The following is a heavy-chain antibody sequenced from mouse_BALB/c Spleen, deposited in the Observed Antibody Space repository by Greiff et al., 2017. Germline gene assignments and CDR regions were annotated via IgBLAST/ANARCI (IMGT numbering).Heavy chain of an antibody. V-gene: IGHV1-87*01. J-gene: IGHJ2*01. CDR2: IYPGDGDT. D-gene: IGHD3-3*01. Sequence: VQLQQSGAELARPGASVKLSCKASGYTFTSYWMQWVKQRPGQGLEWIGAIYPGDGDTRYTQKFKGKATLTADKSSSTAYMQLSSLASEDSAVCYCARRDALYYFDYWGQGTTLTVSS. CDR3: ARRDALYYFDY. CDR1: GYTFTSYW.